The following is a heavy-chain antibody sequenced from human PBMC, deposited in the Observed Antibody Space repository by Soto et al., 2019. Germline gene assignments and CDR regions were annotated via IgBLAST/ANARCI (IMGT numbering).Heavy chain of an antibody. J-gene: IGHJ4*02. D-gene: IGHD3-10*01. CDR3: ATGSSGTYYLGPLDY. CDR1: AFSLKTYW. Sequence: EVQLVESGGGLVLPGGSLRLSCVGSAFSLKTYWMAWVRQAPGKGLECVANIRQYGDETFYVDSVKGRFTISRDNANNSVYLQMDNLRAEDTGVYYCATGSSGTYYLGPLDYWGQGIMVIVSS. V-gene: IGHV3-7*01. CDR2: IRQYGDET.